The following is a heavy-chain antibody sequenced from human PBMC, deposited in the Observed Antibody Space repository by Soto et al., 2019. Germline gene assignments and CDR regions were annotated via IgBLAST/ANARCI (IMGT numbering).Heavy chain of an antibody. CDR2: ISNNGVST. J-gene: IGHJ4*02. V-gene: IGHV3-64*01. Sequence: EVQLVESGGILVQPGGSLRLSCVASGFSFSNYAMHWVRQAPGKGLEYVSAISNNGVSTYYANSVKGRFIISRDNSKNTLYLQMGSLRAEDMAVYYCARGDPYQLLSDFDYWGQGTLVTVSS. CDR3: ARGDPYQLLSDFDY. CDR1: GFSFSNYA. D-gene: IGHD2-2*01.